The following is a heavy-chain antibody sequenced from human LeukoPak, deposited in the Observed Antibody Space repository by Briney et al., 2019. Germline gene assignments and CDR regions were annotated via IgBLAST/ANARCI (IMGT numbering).Heavy chain of an antibody. Sequence: PGGSLRLSCVASGFIFSDYWMSWVRQAPGKGPEWVANIKVGGIEKHYADSVKGRFSISRDNAKNSLYLQMNSLRAEDTAVYYCARDNGGSGWVYWSQGTLVTVSS. D-gene: IGHD6-19*01. V-gene: IGHV3-7*04. CDR1: GFIFSDYW. J-gene: IGHJ4*02. CDR2: IKVGGIEK. CDR3: ARDNGGSGWVY.